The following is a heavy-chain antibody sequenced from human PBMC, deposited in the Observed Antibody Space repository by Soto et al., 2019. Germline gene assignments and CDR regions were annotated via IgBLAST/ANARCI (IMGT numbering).Heavy chain of an antibody. D-gene: IGHD6-13*01. V-gene: IGHV4-34*01. CDR3: ASIRPYSSSWYAFDI. CDR1: GGSFSGYY. CDR2: INHSGST. J-gene: IGHJ3*02. Sequence: SETLSLTCAVYGGSFSGYYWSWIRQPPGKGLEWIGEINHSGSTNYNPSLKSRVTISVDTSKKQFSLKLSSVTAADTAVYYCASIRPYSSSWYAFDIWGQGTMVTVSS.